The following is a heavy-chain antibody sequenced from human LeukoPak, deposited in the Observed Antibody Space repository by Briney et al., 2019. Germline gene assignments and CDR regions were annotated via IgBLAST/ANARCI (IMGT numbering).Heavy chain of an antibody. J-gene: IGHJ4*02. CDR2: IYYSGST. CDR3: VRQSNILRTFDY. Sequence: SETLSLTCTVSGGSISSSSYYWGWIRQPPGKGLEWIGSIYYSGSTYYNPSLKSRVTISEDTSKNQFSLKLSSVTAADTAVYYCVRQSNILRTFDYWGQGTLVTVSS. D-gene: IGHD1-26*01. V-gene: IGHV4-39*01. CDR1: GGSISSSSYY.